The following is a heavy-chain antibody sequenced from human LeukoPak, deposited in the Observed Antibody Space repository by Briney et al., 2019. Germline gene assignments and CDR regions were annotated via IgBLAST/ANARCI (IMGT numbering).Heavy chain of an antibody. CDR2: IKGDGSEK. CDR1: GFTFSTYW. V-gene: IGHV3-7*04. CDR3: ARGMTWSAY. J-gene: IGHJ4*02. Sequence: PGGSLRLSCAASGFTFSTYWMLWVRQAPGKGLEWAANIKGDGSEKHYVDSVKGRFTISRDNAKNSLYLQMNSLRVEDTALYFCARGMTWSAYWGQGTLVAVAS. D-gene: IGHD2-21*02.